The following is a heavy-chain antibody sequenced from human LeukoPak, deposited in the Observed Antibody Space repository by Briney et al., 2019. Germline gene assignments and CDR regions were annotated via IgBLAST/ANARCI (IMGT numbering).Heavy chain of an antibody. CDR1: GGSFSNYY. V-gene: IGHV4-59*01. J-gene: IGHJ4*02. D-gene: IGHD4-11*01. Sequence: SETLSLTCTVSGGSFSNYYWSWIRRSPGKGLEWIGYIYHTGSANYSPSLKSRVSISIDTSKSQFSLRLISVTAADTDVYYCARRTSSNYVDYWGQGTLVIVSS. CDR2: IYHTGSA. CDR3: ARRTSSNYVDY.